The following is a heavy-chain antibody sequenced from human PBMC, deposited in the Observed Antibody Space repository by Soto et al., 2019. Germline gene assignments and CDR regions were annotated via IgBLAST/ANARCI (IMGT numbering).Heavy chain of an antibody. D-gene: IGHD3-3*01. J-gene: IGHJ5*02. Sequence: SETLSLTCTVSGGSISSSSYYWGWIRQPPGKGLEWIGEINHSGSTNYNPSLKSRVTISVDTSKNQFSLKLSSVTAADTAVYYCARRYDFWSGLLGRLYYNWFDPWGQGTLVTVSS. CDR1: GGSISSSSYY. V-gene: IGHV4-39*07. CDR2: INHSGST. CDR3: ARRYDFWSGLLGRLYYNWFDP.